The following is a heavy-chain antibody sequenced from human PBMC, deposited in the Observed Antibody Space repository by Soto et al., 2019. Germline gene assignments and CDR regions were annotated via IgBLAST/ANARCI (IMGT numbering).Heavy chain of an antibody. CDR3: ARTIRGRGTTTGRLDAFDI. J-gene: IGHJ3*02. D-gene: IGHD3-10*01. Sequence: APVKVSCKAAGYTFTSDGISRVRQAPGQGLERMGWISAYNGNTNYAQKLQGRVTMTTDTSTSTAYMELRSLRSDDTAVYYCARTIRGRGTTTGRLDAFDIWGQGTMVTVSS. V-gene: IGHV1-18*01. CDR1: GYTFTSDG. CDR2: ISAYNGNT.